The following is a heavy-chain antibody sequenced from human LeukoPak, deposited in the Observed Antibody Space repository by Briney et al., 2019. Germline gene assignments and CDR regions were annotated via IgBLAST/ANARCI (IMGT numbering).Heavy chain of an antibody. Sequence: PGGSLRLSCAASGFTFSSYSMNWVRQAPGKGLEWVSSISSSSSYVYYADSVKGRFTISRDNAKNSLYLQMNSLRAEDTAVYHCARAGHIVVVTDGDYYYYGMDVWGQGTTVTVSS. V-gene: IGHV3-21*01. J-gene: IGHJ6*02. D-gene: IGHD2-21*02. CDR3: ARAGHIVVVTDGDYYYYGMDV. CDR1: GFTFSSYS. CDR2: ISSSSSYV.